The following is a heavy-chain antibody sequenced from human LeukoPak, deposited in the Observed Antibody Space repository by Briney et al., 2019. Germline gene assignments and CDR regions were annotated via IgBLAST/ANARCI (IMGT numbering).Heavy chain of an antibody. CDR3: ARGSSWSK. CDR1: GGSFSGYY. D-gene: IGHD6-13*01. CDR2: INHSGST. V-gene: IGHV4-34*01. J-gene: IGHJ4*02. Sequence: SETLSLTCAVYGGSFSGYYWSWIHQPPGKGLEWIGEINHSGSTNYNPSLKSRVTISVDTSKNQVSLKLSSVTAADTAVYYCARGSSWSKWGQGTLVTVSS.